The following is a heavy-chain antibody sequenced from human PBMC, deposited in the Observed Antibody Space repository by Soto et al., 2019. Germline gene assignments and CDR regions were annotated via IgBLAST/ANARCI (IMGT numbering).Heavy chain of an antibody. D-gene: IGHD3-3*01. V-gene: IGHV5-10-1*03. CDR1: GYSFTSYW. CDR3: GGDRFLEGLQSDF. CDR2: IDPSDSYT. Sequence: EVQLVQSGAEVKKPGESLRISCKGSGYSFTSYWISWVRQMPGKGLEWMGRIDPSDSYTNYSPSFQGHVTISADKSISTAYLQWGSLKAWDTAMYYWGGDRFLEGLQSDFWGQGPLVTVSS. J-gene: IGHJ4*02.